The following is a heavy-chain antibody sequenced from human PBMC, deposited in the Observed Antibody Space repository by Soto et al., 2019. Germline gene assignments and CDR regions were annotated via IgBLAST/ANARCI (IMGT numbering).Heavy chain of an antibody. V-gene: IGHV3-23*01. D-gene: IGHD5-12*01. CDR2: ITGRGSYT. CDR3: AKDRAGYTKQVDY. CDR1: GFTFGNYG. Sequence: EVHLLESGGGLVQPGGSLRLSCSASGFTFGNYGMSWVRQAPGKGLEWVSAITGRGSYTYYADSVRGRFTISRDNSKNTLSLQMNSLSAEDTAIYYCAKDRAGYTKQVDYWGQGTLVTVSS. J-gene: IGHJ4*02.